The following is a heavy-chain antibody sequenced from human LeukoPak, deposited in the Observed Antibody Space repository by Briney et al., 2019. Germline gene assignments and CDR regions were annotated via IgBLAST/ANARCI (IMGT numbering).Heavy chain of an antibody. V-gene: IGHV3-30*04. CDR2: ISYDGSNK. Sequence: GGSLRLSCAASGFTFSSYAMHWVRQAPGKGLEWVAVISYDGSNKYYADSVKGRFTITRDNSKNTLYLQMNSLRAEDTAVYYCARAGDTAMVTPGDYWGQGTLVTVSS. J-gene: IGHJ4*02. CDR3: ARAGDTAMVTPGDY. D-gene: IGHD5-18*01. CDR1: GFTFSSYA.